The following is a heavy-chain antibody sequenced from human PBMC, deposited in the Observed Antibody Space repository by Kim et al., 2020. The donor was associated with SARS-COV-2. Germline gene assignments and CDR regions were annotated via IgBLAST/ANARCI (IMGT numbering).Heavy chain of an antibody. D-gene: IGHD6-19*01. V-gene: IGHV3-49*03. CDR2: IRSKAYGGTT. CDR3: TRAAEQWLATTRVDY. CDR1: GFTFGDYA. J-gene: IGHJ4*02. Sequence: GSLRLSCTASGFTFGDYAMSWFRQAPGKGLEWVGFIRSKAYGGTTEYAASVKGRFTISRDDSKSIAYLQMNSLKTEDTAVYYCTRAAEQWLATTRVDYWGQGTLVTVSS.